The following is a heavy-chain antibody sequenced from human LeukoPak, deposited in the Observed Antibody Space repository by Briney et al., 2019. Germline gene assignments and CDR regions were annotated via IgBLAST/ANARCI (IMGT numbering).Heavy chain of an antibody. V-gene: IGHV4-59*12. CDR2: IYDSGST. D-gene: IGHD2-2*01. CDR3: ARVQSSNFRDGVPAAEKDY. J-gene: IGHJ4*02. CDR1: GGSISTYY. Sequence: KPSETLSLTCTVSGGSISTYYWTWIRQPPGEGLEWIGYIYDSGSTNYNPSLKSRVTISVDTSKNQFSLKLSSVTAADTAVYYCARVQSSNFRDGVPAAEKDYWGQGTLVTVSS.